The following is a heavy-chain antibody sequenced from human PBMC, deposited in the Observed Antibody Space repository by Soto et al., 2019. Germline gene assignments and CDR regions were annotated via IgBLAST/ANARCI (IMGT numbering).Heavy chain of an antibody. V-gene: IGHV4-30-4*01. CDR1: GGSISSGDYY. Sequence: PSETLSLTCTVSGGSISSGDYYWSWIRQPPGKGLEWIGYIYYSGSTYYNPSLKSRVTISVDTSKNQFSLKLSSVTAADTAVYYCARDSYYYGSGSFPLWGQGTLVTVSS. CDR3: ARDSYYYGSGSFPL. D-gene: IGHD3-10*01. CDR2: IYYSGST. J-gene: IGHJ4*02.